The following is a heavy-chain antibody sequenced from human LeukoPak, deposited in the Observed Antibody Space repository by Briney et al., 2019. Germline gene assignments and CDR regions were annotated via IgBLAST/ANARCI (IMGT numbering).Heavy chain of an antibody. Sequence: HAGGSLRLSCAASGFTFSSYGMHWVRQAPGKGLEWVAVISYDGSNKYYADSVKGRFTISRDNSKNTLYLQMNSLRAEDTAVYYCAKPPTNYYYYMDVWGKGTTVTVSS. J-gene: IGHJ6*03. CDR1: GFTFSSYG. CDR3: AKPPTNYYYYMDV. V-gene: IGHV3-30*18. CDR2: ISYDGSNK. D-gene: IGHD5-12*01.